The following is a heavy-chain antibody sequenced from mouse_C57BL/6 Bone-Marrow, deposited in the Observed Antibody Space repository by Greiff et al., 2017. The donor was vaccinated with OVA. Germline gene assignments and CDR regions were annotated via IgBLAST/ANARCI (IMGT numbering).Heavy chain of an antibody. V-gene: IGHV8-8*01. CDR2: IWWDDDK. Sequence: VKLVESGPGILQPSQTLSLTCSFSGFSLSTFGMGVGWIRQPSGKGLEWLAHIWWDDDKYYNPALKSRLTISKDTSKNQVFLKIANVDTADTATYYGARIGFDYYGSGYYFDYWGQGTTLTVSS. CDR1: GFSLSTFGMG. J-gene: IGHJ2*01. D-gene: IGHD1-1*01. CDR3: ARIGFDYYGSGYYFDY.